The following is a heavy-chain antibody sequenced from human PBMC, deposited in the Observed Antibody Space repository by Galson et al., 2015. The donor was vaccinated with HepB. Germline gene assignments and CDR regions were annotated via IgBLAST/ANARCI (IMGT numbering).Heavy chain of an antibody. CDR3: ARESVVVPAATPYYFDY. CDR2: INVGNGNI. V-gene: IGHV1-3*01. D-gene: IGHD2-2*01. Sequence: SVKVSCKASGYTFSRYAIHWVRQAPGQRLEWMGWINVGNGNIKYSQKFQGRVTITRDTSASTAYMELRSLRSEDTVVYYCARESVVVPAATPYYFDYWGQGTLVTVSS. J-gene: IGHJ4*02. CDR1: GYTFSRYA.